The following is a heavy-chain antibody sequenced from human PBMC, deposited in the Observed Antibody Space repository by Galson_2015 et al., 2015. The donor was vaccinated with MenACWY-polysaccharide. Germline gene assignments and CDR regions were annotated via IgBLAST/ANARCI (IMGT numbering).Heavy chain of an antibody. CDR2: IYPGGSDT. V-gene: IGHV5-51*01. Sequence: QSGAEVKKPGESLKISCKGSGYSFTSYWIGWVRQMPGKGLEWMGIIYPGGSDTRYSPSFQGQVTISADKSISTAYLQWSSLKASDTAMYYCARHVEMATNLDAFDIWGQGTMVTVSS. D-gene: IGHD5-24*01. J-gene: IGHJ3*02. CDR1: GYSFTSYW. CDR3: ARHVEMATNLDAFDI.